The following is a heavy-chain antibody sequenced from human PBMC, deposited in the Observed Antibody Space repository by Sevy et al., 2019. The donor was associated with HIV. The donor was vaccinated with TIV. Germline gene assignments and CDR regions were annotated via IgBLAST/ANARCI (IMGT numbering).Heavy chain of an antibody. CDR2: IKGDGSEK. J-gene: IGHJ6*02. Sequence: GGSLRPSCAASGFTFSHYWMTWVRQAPGKGPEWVANIKGDGSEKYYVDSVRGRFTISRDNAKNSLYLQMNSLRGEDTALYYCARDCNSATCLWGLDVWGQGTTVTVSS. V-gene: IGHV3-7*03. CDR3: ARDCNSATCLWGLDV. D-gene: IGHD1-26*01. CDR1: GFTFSHYW.